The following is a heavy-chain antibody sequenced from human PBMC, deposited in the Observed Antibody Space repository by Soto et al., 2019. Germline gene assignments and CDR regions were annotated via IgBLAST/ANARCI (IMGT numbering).Heavy chain of an antibody. V-gene: IGHV4-30-4*01. Sequence: PSETLSLTCTVSGGSISSGDYYWSWIRQPPGKGLEWIGYIYYSGSTNYNPSLKSRLTISVDMSASQFSLKLSSVTVADTAVYYCARSDSSGKTRYYFDHWGQGTLVTVSS. CDR3: ARSDSSGKTRYYFDH. J-gene: IGHJ4*02. D-gene: IGHD3-22*01. CDR2: IYYSGST. CDR1: GGSISSGDYY.